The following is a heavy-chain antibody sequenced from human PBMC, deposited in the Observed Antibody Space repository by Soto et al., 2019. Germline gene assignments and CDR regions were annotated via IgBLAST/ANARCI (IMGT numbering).Heavy chain of an antibody. CDR2: IYPGDSDT. D-gene: IGHD4-17*01. CDR1: GESVTSSR. Sequence: GQALRSSGEGSGESVTSSRICWVRQMPGKGLEWMGIIYPGDSDTRYSPSFQGQVTISADKSISTAYLQWSSLKASDTEMYYCARPTVTGVEYWGQRTLVTVTS. CDR3: ARPTVTGVEY. V-gene: IGHV5-51*01. J-gene: IGHJ4*02.